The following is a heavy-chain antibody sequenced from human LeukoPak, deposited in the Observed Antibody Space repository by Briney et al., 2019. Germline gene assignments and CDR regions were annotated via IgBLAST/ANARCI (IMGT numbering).Heavy chain of an antibody. V-gene: IGHV4-34*01. D-gene: IGHD6-13*01. J-gene: IGHJ6*03. CDR3: ARVGRSSSWSYYYYMDV. Sequence: PSETLSLTCAVYGGSFSGYYWSWIRQPPGKGLEWIGEINHSGSTNYNPSLKSRVTISVDTSKNQFSLKLSSVTAADTAVYYCARVGRSSSWSYYYYMDVWGKGTTVTVSS. CDR1: GGSFSGYY. CDR2: INHSGST.